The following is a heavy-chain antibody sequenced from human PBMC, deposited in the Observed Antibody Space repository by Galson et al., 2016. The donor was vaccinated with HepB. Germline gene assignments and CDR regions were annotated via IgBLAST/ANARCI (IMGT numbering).Heavy chain of an antibody. CDR1: GFTISHLW. CDR2: IKEDGSKE. CDR3: VRHGFQWVVQGAFDV. V-gene: IGHV3-7*01. Sequence: SLRLSCAASGFTISHLWMNWVRQAPGKGLEWVANIKEDGSKEDYVDSVRGRFTISRDNAKNVVYMEMNSLRVEDTAVYYCVRHGFQWVVQGAFDVWGQGTMVTVSS. J-gene: IGHJ3*01. D-gene: IGHD6-19*01.